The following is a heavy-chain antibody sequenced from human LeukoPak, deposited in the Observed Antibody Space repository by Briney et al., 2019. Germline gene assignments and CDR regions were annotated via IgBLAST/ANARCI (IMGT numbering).Heavy chain of an antibody. CDR3: AKAGALVRGVTAVFDY. Sequence: GGSLRLSCAASGFTLSSYGMHWVRQAPGKGLEWVAFTQYDGSNKYYADSVKGRFTISRDNSQNTLFLHMTSLRADDTAVYFCAKAGALVRGVTAVFDYWGQGTLVTVSS. J-gene: IGHJ4*02. D-gene: IGHD3-10*01. CDR2: TQYDGSNK. V-gene: IGHV3-30*02. CDR1: GFTLSSYG.